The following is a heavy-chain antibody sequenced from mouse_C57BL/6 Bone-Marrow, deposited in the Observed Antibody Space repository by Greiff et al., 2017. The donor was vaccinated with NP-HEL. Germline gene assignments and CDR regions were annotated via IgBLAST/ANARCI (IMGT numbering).Heavy chain of an antibody. CDR2: IDPSDSYT. V-gene: IGHV1-50*01. CDR3: ARGYYDYHWYFDV. J-gene: IGHJ1*03. D-gene: IGHD2-4*01. Sequence: QVQLQQPGAELVKPGASVKLSCKASGYTFTSYWMQWVKQRPGQGLEWIGEIDPSDSYTNYNQKFKGKATLTVDTSSSTAYMQLSSLTSEDSAVYYCARGYYDYHWYFDVWGTGTTVTVSS. CDR1: GYTFTSYW.